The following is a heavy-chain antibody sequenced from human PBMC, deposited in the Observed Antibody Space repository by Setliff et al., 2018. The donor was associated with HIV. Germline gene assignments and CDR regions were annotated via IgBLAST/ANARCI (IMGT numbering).Heavy chain of an antibody. D-gene: IGHD1-26*01. J-gene: IGHJ4*02. V-gene: IGHV4-38-2*02. CDR1: NNSITNGYY. CDR2: INHGGRT. Sequence: SETLSLTCIVSNNSITNGYYWAWIRQPPGQGLEWVGSINHGGRTYYNPSLKSRVTISADKSKNQFSLKLSSVTAADTAVYYCARVPPRWGATRDYWGQGTLVTVSS. CDR3: ARVPPRWGATRDY.